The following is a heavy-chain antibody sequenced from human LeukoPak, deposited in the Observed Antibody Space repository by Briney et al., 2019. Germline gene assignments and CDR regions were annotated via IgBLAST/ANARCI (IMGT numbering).Heavy chain of an antibody. V-gene: IGHV2-5*02. J-gene: IGHJ1*01. CDR2: IFWDDDK. CDR3: AHSPDSSGYYFRAEYFQH. D-gene: IGHD3-22*01. Sequence: SGPTLVKPTQTLTLTCTFSGFSLSTIGVGVGWIRQPPGKALEWLAHIFWDDDKRYSPSLKSRVTITKDTSKNQVVLTMTNMDPVDTATYYCAHSPDSSGYYFRAEYFQHWGQGTLVTVSS. CDR1: GFSLSTIGVG.